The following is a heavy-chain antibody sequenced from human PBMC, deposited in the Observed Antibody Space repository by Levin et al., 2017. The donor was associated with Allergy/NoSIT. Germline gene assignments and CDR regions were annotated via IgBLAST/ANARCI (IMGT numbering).Heavy chain of an antibody. J-gene: IGHJ4*02. D-gene: IGHD6-19*01. CDR1: GFTFSNFG. CDR3: ARDRYSAVAGIDWTHPLDY. Sequence: GESLKISCAASGFTFSNFGIHWVRQAPGKGLGWVSAIWYDGSNKYYRDSVKGRFTISRDNSKNTLYLQRDSLRVEDTAVYYCARDRYSAVAGIDWTHPLDYWGQGTLVTVSS. V-gene: IGHV3-33*01. CDR2: IWYDGSNK.